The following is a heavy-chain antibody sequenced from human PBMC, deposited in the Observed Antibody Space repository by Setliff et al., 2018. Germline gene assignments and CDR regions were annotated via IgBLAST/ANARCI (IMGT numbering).Heavy chain of an antibody. J-gene: IGHJ5*02. Sequence: ASVKVSCKASGYTFTSYSMHWVRQAPGQSLGWMGWINAGNGNTKYSQKFQGRVTITRDTSASTAYMELSSLRSEDTAVYFCAGVLRDYYGSGSYYNWFDPWGQGTLVTSPQ. CDR1: GYTFTSYS. CDR3: AGVLRDYYGSGSYYNWFDP. V-gene: IGHV1-3*01. D-gene: IGHD3-10*01. CDR2: INAGNGNT.